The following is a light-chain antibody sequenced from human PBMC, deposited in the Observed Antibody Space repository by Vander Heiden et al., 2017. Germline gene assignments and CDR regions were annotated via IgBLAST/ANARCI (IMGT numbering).Light chain of an antibody. CDR1: QTISTY. V-gene: IGKV1-39*01. Sequence: DIQMTQSPSSLSASVGDSVTITCRASQTISTYLNWYQRKPGKAPELLIYAASSLNRGVPSRFSGSGSGTDFTLTISSLQPEDFASYYCQQSYRTPITFGQGTRLEIK. J-gene: IGKJ5*01. CDR2: AAS. CDR3: QQSYRTPIT.